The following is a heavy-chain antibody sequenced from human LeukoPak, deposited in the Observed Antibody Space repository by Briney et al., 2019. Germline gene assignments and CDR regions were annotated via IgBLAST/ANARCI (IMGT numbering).Heavy chain of an antibody. CDR3: ARGPLRFLEWPRGFDY. J-gene: IGHJ4*02. D-gene: IGHD3-3*01. CDR2: INHSGST. V-gene: IGHV4-34*01. CDR1: GGSFSGYY. Sequence: PSETLSLTCAVYGGSFSGYYWSWIRQSPGKGLEWIGEINHSGSTNYNPSLKSRVTISVDTSKNQFSLKLSSVTAADTAVYYCARGPLRFLEWPRGFDYWGQGTLVTVSS.